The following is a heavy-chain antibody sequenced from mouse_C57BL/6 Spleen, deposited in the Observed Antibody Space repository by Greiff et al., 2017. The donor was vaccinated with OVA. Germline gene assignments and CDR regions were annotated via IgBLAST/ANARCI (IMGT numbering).Heavy chain of an antibody. Sequence: VQLQQSGPELVKPGASVKISCKASGYTFTDYYMNWVKQSHGKSLEWIGDINPNNGGTSYNQKFKGKATLTVDKSSSTAYMELRSLTSEDSAVYYCASPLYYDDNWYFDVWGTGTTVTVSS. V-gene: IGHV1-26*01. CDR3: ASPLYYDDNWYFDV. CDR1: GYTFTDYY. CDR2: INPNNGGT. D-gene: IGHD2-13*01. J-gene: IGHJ1*03.